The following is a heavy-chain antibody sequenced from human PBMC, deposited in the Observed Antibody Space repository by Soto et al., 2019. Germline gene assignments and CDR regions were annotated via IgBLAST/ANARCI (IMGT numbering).Heavy chain of an antibody. CDR2: FDPEDGET. J-gene: IGHJ4*02. CDR1: GYTLTELS. CDR3: ATDAVGWKKFDY. D-gene: IGHD6-19*01. Sequence: ASVKVSCKVSGYTLTELSMHWVRQAPGKGLEWMGGFDPEDGETIYAQKFQGRVTMTEDTSTDTAYMELSSLRSEDTAVYYCATDAVGWKKFDYWGQGTLVTVSS. V-gene: IGHV1-24*01.